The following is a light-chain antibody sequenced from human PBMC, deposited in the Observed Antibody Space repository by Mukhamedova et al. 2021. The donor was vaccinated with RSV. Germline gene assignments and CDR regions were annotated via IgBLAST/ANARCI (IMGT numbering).Light chain of an antibody. CDR1: QSVFLRSNNKNY. CDR2: WAS. Sequence: KSSQSVFLRSNNKNYLAWYQQRPGQPPKLLIYWASTRASGVPDRFSGSGSATDFTLTISSLQAEDVAVYYCQQYYSTPYTFGQG. J-gene: IGKJ2*01. CDR3: QQYYSTPYT. V-gene: IGKV4-1*01.